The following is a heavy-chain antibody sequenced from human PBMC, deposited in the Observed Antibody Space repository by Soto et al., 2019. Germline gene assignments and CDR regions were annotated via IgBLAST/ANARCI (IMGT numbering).Heavy chain of an antibody. CDR2: ISAYNANT. CDR3: ARDSNPFGVVIRRPGVQTYGMDV. CDR1: GYSVTRYG. J-gene: IGHJ6*02. V-gene: IGHV1-18*04. Sequence: QVHLEQSGGEVKKPGASVTISCKASGYSVTRYGFSWLRQAPGQGLQWIGRISAYNANTEYAQNVQDRVTLTADISTSTAYMELRSLTSDDTSVYFCARDSNPFGVVIRRPGVQTYGMDVWGQGTTVTVSS. D-gene: IGHD3-3*01.